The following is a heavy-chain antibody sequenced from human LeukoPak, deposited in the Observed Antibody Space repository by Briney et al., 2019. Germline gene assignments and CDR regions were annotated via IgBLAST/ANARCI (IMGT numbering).Heavy chain of an antibody. V-gene: IGHV4-4*07. CDR1: GGSISSYY. D-gene: IGHD2-15*01. CDR3: ARDGVVVAATPFGWFDP. CDR2: IYTSGST. J-gene: IGHJ5*02. Sequence: SETLSLTCTVSGGSISSYYWSWIRQPAGKGLEWIGRIYTSGSTNYSPSLKSRVTMSVDTSKNQFSLKLSSVTAADTAVYYCARDGVVVAATPFGWFDPWGQGTLVTVSS.